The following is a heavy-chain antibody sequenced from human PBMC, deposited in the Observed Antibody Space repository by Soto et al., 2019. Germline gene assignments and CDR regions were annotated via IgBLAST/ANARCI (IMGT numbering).Heavy chain of an antibody. CDR1: GGSISSYY. D-gene: IGHD2-21*02. Sequence: PSETLSLTCTVSGGSISSYYWSWIRQPPGKGLEWNGYIHYSGSTNYNPSLKSRVTISVDTSKNQFSLKLSSVTAADTAVYYCARDRGGDYPYYFDYWGQGTLVTVSS. CDR3: ARDRGGDYPYYFDY. V-gene: IGHV4-59*01. CDR2: IHYSGST. J-gene: IGHJ4*02.